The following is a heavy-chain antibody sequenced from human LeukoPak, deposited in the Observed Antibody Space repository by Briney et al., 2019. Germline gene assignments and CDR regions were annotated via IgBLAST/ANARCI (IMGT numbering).Heavy chain of an antibody. CDR3: AKGLDVWGSYRTGNNWFDP. Sequence: ASVKVSCKASGYTFTGYYMHWVRQAPGQGLEWMGIINPSGGSTSYAQKFQGRVTMTRDTSTSTVYMELSSLRSEDTAVYYCAKGLDVWGSYRTGNNWFDPWGQGTLVTVSS. CDR1: GYTFTGYY. CDR2: INPSGGST. D-gene: IGHD3-16*02. J-gene: IGHJ5*02. V-gene: IGHV1-46*01.